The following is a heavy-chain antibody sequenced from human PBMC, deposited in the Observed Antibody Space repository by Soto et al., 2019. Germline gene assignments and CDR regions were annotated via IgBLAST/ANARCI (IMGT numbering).Heavy chain of an antibody. CDR1: GGTFSSYA. CDR3: ARGEEVVVTAIQGYFQH. D-gene: IGHD2-21*02. V-gene: IGHV1-69*06. Sequence: QVQLVQSGAEVKKPGSSVKVSCKASGGTFSSYAISWVRQAPGQGLEWVGGIIPIFGTANYAQKMQGRVTVTADKSTSRDYMELSSLRSEDTAVYYCARGEEVVVTAIQGYFQHWGQGTLVTVSS. J-gene: IGHJ1*01. CDR2: IIPIFGTA.